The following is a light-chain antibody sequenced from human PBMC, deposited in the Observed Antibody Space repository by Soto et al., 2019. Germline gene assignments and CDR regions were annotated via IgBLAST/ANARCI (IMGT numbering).Light chain of an antibody. Sequence: RASQFVSSTYLAWYQQRPGQAPRLLIYGASSRATGIPDRFSGGGSETDFTLTISRLESEDSAVYYCQQYGISPFTFGGGTKVDIK. CDR2: GAS. V-gene: IGKV3-20*01. CDR1: QFVSSTY. CDR3: QQYGISPFT. J-gene: IGKJ4*01.